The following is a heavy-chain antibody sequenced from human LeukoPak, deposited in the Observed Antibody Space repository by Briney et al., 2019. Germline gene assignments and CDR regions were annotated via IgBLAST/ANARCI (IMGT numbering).Heavy chain of an antibody. CDR3: ARDLHRVVVRGVPHYYYYMDV. V-gene: IGHV1-18*01. CDR1: GYTFTSYG. D-gene: IGHD3-10*01. J-gene: IGHJ6*03. CDR2: ISTYNGNT. Sequence: ASVKVSCKASGYTFTSYGISWVRQAPGQGLEWMGWISTYNGNTNYAQKLQGRVTMTTDTFTSTAYMELRSLRSDDTAVYYCARDLHRVVVRGVPHYYYYMDVWGKGTTVTISS.